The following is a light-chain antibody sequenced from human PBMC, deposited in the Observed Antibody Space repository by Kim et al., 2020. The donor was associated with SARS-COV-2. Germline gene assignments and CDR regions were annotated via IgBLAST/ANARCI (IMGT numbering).Light chain of an antibody. Sequence: GQSITISCTGTSSDIGAYNYVSWFQQHPGKAPQLMIYTVTERPSGVSNRFSGSKSGTTASLTISGLQAEDEADYYCISFTTAATWVFGGGTKVTVL. CDR2: TVT. V-gene: IGLV2-14*03. J-gene: IGLJ3*02. CDR3: ISFTTAATWV. CDR1: SSDIGAYNY.